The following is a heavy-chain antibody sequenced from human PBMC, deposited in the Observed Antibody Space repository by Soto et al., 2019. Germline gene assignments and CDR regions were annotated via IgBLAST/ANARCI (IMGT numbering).Heavy chain of an antibody. J-gene: IGHJ4*02. D-gene: IGHD3-3*01. CDR1: GYDFNTNW. CDR2: MYPGDSDT. Sequence: GESLKISCRGSGYDFNTNWFGWVRQLPGRGLEWVGIMYPGDSDTRYNPSLQGHVTLSVDVTVSTAFLKWRSLETSDTGMYFCARLPRDCNKTSCYYADHWGQGTQVTV. CDR3: ARLPRDCNKTSCYYADH. V-gene: IGHV5-51*01.